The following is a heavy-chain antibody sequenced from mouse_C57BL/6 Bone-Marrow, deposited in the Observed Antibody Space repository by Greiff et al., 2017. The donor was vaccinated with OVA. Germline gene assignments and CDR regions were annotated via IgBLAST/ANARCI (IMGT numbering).Heavy chain of an antibody. V-gene: IGHV1-9*01. D-gene: IGHD2-3*01. Sequence: VQLVESGAELMKPGASVKLSCKATGYTFTGYWIEWVKQRPGHGLEWIGEILPGSGSTNYNEKFKGKATFTADTSSNTAYMQLSSLTTEDSAIYYCARRGIYDGYYDYAMDYWGQGTSVTVSS. CDR1: GYTFTGYW. J-gene: IGHJ4*01. CDR2: ILPGSGST. CDR3: ARRGIYDGYYDYAMDY.